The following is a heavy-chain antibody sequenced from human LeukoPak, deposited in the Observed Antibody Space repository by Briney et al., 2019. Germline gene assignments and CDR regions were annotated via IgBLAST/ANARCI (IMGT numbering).Heavy chain of an antibody. V-gene: IGHV3-21*01. CDR2: ISSSSSYI. CDR3: AREIVVVPA. Sequence: GGSLRLSCAASGFTFSIYSMTWVRQAPGKGLEWVSSISSSSSYISYADSVKGRFTISRDNAKNSLYLQMNSLRAEDTAVYYCAREIVVVPAWGQGALVTVSP. CDR1: GFTFSIYS. J-gene: IGHJ4*02. D-gene: IGHD2-2*01.